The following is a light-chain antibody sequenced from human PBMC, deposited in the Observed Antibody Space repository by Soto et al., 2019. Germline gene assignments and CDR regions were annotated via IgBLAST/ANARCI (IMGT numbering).Light chain of an antibody. CDR1: SSDVGGYNY. CDR2: EVS. CDR3: SSFAGNNNLV. Sequence: QSALTQPPSASGSPGQSVTISCTGTSSDVGGYNYVSWYQQHPGKAPKLMISEVSKRPSGVPARFSVSKSGNTASLTVSGLQAEDEADYYCSSFAGNNNLVFGGGTKLTVL. J-gene: IGLJ2*01. V-gene: IGLV2-8*01.